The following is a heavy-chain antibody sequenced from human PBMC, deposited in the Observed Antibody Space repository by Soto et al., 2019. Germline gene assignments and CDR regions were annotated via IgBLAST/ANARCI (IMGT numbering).Heavy chain of an antibody. D-gene: IGHD2-2*01. Sequence: PSETLSLTCTVSGGSISSYYWSWIRQPPGKGLEWIGYIYYSGSTNYNPSLKGRVTISVDTSKNQFSLKLSSVTAADTAVYYCARVEYCSSTSCYPWFDPWGQGTLVTVSS. CDR3: ARVEYCSSTSCYPWFDP. CDR1: GGSISSYY. J-gene: IGHJ5*02. CDR2: IYYSGST. V-gene: IGHV4-59*01.